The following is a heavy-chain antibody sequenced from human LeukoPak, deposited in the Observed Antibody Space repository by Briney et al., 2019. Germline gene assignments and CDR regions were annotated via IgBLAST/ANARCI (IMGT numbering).Heavy chain of an antibody. CDR3: AREGTMISSFDY. CDR2: ISSSSSYI. D-gene: IGHD3-22*01. Sequence: PGGSLRLSCAASGFTFSSYSMNWVRQAPGKGLEWVSSISSSSSYIYYADSVKGRFTISRDNAKNSLYLQMNSLRAEDTAVYYCAREGTMISSFDYWGQGTLVTVSS. J-gene: IGHJ4*02. CDR1: GFTFSSYS. V-gene: IGHV3-21*01.